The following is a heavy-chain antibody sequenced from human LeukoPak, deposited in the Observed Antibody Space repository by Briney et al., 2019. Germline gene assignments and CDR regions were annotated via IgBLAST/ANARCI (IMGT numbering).Heavy chain of an antibody. CDR3: ARGAERRPFDY. D-gene: IGHD1-1*01. Sequence: GGSLRLSCAAPGFTFSSYAMSWVRQAPGKGLEWVAVISYDGSNKYYADSVKGRFTISRDNSKNTLYLQMNSLRAEDTAVYYCARGAERRPFDYWGQGTLVTVSS. J-gene: IGHJ4*02. V-gene: IGHV3-30-3*01. CDR1: GFTFSSYA. CDR2: ISYDGSNK.